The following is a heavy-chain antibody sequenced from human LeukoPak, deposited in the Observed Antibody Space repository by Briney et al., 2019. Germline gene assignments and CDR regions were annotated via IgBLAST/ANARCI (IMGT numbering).Heavy chain of an antibody. D-gene: IGHD1-20*01. Sequence: GGSLRLSCAASGFTFSTYAISWVRQAPGKGLEWVSTITGSGDITYYADSVKGRFTISRDNSKNTLSLQMNSLRAEDTAVYYCAKRQYNWNPDAFDIWGQGTMVTVSS. V-gene: IGHV3-23*01. CDR3: AKRQYNWNPDAFDI. J-gene: IGHJ3*02. CDR1: GFTFSTYA. CDR2: ITGSGDIT.